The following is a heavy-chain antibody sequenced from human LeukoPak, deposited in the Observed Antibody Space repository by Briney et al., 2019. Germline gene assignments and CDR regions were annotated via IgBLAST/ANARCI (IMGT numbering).Heavy chain of an antibody. D-gene: IGHD6-13*01. Sequence: ASVKVSCKASGYTFTGYYMHWVRQAPGQGLEWMGWINPNSGGTNYAQKFQGRVTMTRGTSISTANMELSRLRSDDTAVYYCARGDSSSWYYYYYMDVWGKGTTVTVSS. CDR2: INPNSGGT. CDR3: ARGDSSSWYYYYYMDV. V-gene: IGHV1-2*02. J-gene: IGHJ6*03. CDR1: GYTFTGYY.